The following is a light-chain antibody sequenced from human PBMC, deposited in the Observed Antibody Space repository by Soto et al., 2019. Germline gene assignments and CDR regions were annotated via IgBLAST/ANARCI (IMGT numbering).Light chain of an antibody. V-gene: IGKV1-27*01. CDR2: AAS. CDR3: QKYNSAPRT. J-gene: IGKJ1*01. Sequence: DIQMTQSPSSLSASVGDRVTITCRASQGISNDLAWYQQKPGKVPTLLIYAASTLQSGVPSRFSGSGSGTDFNPTISSLQPEDVATYYCQKYNSAPRTFGQGTKVDIK. CDR1: QGISND.